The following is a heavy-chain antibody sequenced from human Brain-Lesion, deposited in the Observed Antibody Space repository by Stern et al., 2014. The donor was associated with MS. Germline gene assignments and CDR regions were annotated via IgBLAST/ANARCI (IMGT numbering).Heavy chain of an antibody. CDR2: IYHSGGT. CDR3: ARELPDLNAFDI. D-gene: IGHD1-14*01. J-gene: IGHJ3*02. Sequence: VQLEESGPGLVKPSGTLSLTCAVSGGSISSSNWWSWVRQSPGKGLEWIGGIYHSGGTKYSPSFESRVIISVDKSKTQFSRKLSYVTAADTAVYYCARELPDLNAFDIWGQGTMVTVSS. V-gene: IGHV4-4*02. CDR1: GGSISSSNW.